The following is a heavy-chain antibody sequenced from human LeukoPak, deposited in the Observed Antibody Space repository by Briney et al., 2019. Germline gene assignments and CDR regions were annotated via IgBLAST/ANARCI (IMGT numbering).Heavy chain of an antibody. Sequence: ASVKVSCKASGYTFTSYGIIWVRQAPGQGLEWMGYISAYNGNTNYAQKLQGRVTMTTDTSTSTAYMELRSLRSDDTAVYYCARWADILTGYYKGDYWGQGTLVTVSS. CDR1: GYTFTSYG. CDR3: ARWADILTGYYKGDY. V-gene: IGHV1-18*01. CDR2: ISAYNGNT. D-gene: IGHD3-9*01. J-gene: IGHJ4*02.